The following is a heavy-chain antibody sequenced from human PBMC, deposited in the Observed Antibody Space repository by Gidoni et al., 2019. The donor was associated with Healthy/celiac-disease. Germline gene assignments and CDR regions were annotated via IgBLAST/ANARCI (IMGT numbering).Heavy chain of an antibody. D-gene: IGHD3-22*01. J-gene: IGHJ5*02. Sequence: QLQLQESGPGLVKPSETLSLPCTVSGGSISSYYWSWIRQPPGKGLEWIGYIYYSGSTNYNPSLKSRVTISVDTSKNQFSLKLSSVTAADTAVYYCARVVYYYDSSGYSWFDPWGQGTLVTVSS. V-gene: IGHV4-59*01. CDR2: IYYSGST. CDR3: ARVVYYYDSSGYSWFDP. CDR1: GGSISSYY.